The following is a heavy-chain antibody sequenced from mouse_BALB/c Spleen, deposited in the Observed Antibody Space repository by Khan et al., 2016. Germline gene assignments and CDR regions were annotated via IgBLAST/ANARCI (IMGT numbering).Heavy chain of an antibody. CDR3: ARDYDYDGDWYFDV. D-gene: IGHD2-4*01. CDR2: MNTYTGEP. CDR1: GYTFTNYG. V-gene: IGHV9-3-1*01. Sequence: QIQLVQSGPELKKPGETVKISCKASGYTFTNYGMNWVKQAPGKGLKWMGWMNTYTGEPTYADDFKGRFAFSLQTSARTAYLQINNLKNEDTATYSCARDYDYDGDWYFDVWGAGTTVTVSS. J-gene: IGHJ1*01.